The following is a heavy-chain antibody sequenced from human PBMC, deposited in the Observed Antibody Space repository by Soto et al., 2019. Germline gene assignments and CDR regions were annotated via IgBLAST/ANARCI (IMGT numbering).Heavy chain of an antibody. J-gene: IGHJ6*02. D-gene: IGHD3-16*01. CDR1: GYPFTHYG. CDR3: ARDQSFDRTYYYGIDV. CDR2: ISPFNGNT. Sequence: QVQLVQSGGEVKKPGASVRVSCKSSGYPFTHYGITWIRQAPGQGLEWMGWISPFNGNTNYGQTLQGRVTLTTDTSTSRVFMELRSLTSDDTAVYYCARDQSFDRTYYYGIDVWGQGTTVTVSS. V-gene: IGHV1-18*01.